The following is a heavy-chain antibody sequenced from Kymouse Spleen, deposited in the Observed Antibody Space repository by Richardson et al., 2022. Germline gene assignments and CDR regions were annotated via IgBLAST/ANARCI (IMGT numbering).Heavy chain of an antibody. V-gene: IGHV4-39*01. CDR2: IYYSGST. Sequence: QLQLQESGPGLVKPSETLSLTCTVSGGSISSSSYYWGWIRQPPGKGLEWIGSIYYSGSTYYNPSLKSRVTISVDTSKNQFSLKLSSVTAADTAVYYCAREGFGGSYYGDAFDIWGQGTMVTVSS. D-gene: IGHD1-26*01. J-gene: IGHJ3*02. CDR1: GGSISSSSYY. CDR3: AREGFGGSYYGDAFDI.